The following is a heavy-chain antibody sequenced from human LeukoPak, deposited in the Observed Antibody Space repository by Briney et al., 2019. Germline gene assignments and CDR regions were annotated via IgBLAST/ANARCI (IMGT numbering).Heavy chain of an antibody. V-gene: IGHV3-23*01. Sequence: GGSLRLSCAASGFTFSSYWMSWVRQAPGKGLEWVSVISADSATTFYADSVKDRFTISRDNAKNTVFLQMSSLRAEDTALYYCARKSASGNYPLDYWGQGTLVTVSS. CDR2: ISADSATT. J-gene: IGHJ4*02. CDR1: GFTFSSYW. CDR3: ARKSASGNYPLDY. D-gene: IGHD3-10*01.